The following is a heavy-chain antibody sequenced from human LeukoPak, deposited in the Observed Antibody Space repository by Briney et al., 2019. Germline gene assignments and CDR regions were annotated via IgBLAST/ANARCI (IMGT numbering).Heavy chain of an antibody. CDR2: IYYSGST. CDR1: GGSISGYY. D-gene: IGHD5-18*01. J-gene: IGHJ4*02. Sequence: SETLSLTCTVSGGSISGYYWSWIRQPPGKGLEWIGYIYYSGSTNYNPSLKSRVTISVDTSKNQFSLKLSSVTAADTAVYYCARHKGYIRWDYFDYWGQGTLVTVSS. V-gene: IGHV4-59*08. CDR3: ARHKGYIRWDYFDY.